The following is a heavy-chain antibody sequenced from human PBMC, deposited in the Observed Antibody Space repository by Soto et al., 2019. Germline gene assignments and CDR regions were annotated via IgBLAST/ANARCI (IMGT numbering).Heavy chain of an antibody. J-gene: IGHJ5*02. Sequence: ESLKISCKGSGYSFTNYWIAWVRQMPGKGLEYMGIIYPSDSDTRYSPSFQGQVTISADKSINTAYLQWSSLKASDTAMYYCARHGFYGDYSSNYFDPWGQGTLVTASS. V-gene: IGHV5-51*01. CDR3: ARHGFYGDYSSNYFDP. D-gene: IGHD4-17*01. CDR1: GYSFTNYW. CDR2: IYPSDSDT.